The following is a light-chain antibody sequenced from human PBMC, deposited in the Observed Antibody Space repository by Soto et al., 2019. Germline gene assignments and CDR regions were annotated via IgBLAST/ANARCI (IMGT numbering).Light chain of an antibody. Sequence: QSVLTQPASVSGSLGQSITISCTGSSSDVGTYYFFSWYQQHPGKVPKLIIYEGTKRPSGVSDRFSGSKSGTSASLAITGLQAEDEADYYCQSYDSSLSGSYVFGTGTKVTAL. CDR2: EGT. J-gene: IGLJ1*01. CDR1: SSDVGTYYF. CDR3: QSYDSSLSGSYV. V-gene: IGLV2-14*02.